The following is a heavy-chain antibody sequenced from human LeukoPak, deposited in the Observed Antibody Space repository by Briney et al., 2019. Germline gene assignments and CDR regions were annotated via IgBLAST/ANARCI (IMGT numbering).Heavy chain of an antibody. CDR1: GFTFSSYS. V-gene: IGHV3-74*01. D-gene: IGHD4-17*01. J-gene: IGHJ3*01. CDR3: LGGLRLNAFDL. CDR2: INNDGRST. Sequence: QPGGSLRLSCAASGFTFSSYSMNWVRQAPGKGLVWVSRINNDGRSTYYADSVKGRFTISRDNAKNTLYLQMNSLRAEDTAVYYCLGGLRLNAFDLWGQGTMVTVSS.